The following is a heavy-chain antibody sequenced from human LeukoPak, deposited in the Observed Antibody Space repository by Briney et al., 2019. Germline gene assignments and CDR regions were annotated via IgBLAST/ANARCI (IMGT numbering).Heavy chain of an antibody. D-gene: IGHD4-23*01. V-gene: IGHV1-46*01. CDR3: ARGAGANSGDY. J-gene: IGHJ4*02. CDR2: INPSGGST. CDR1: GYTFTGYY. Sequence: GASVKVSCKASGYTFTGYYMYWVRQAPGQGLEWMGIINPSGGSTTYAQKFQGRVTMTRDTSTSTVYMELSSLRSEDTAVYYCARGAGANSGDYWGQGTLVTVSS.